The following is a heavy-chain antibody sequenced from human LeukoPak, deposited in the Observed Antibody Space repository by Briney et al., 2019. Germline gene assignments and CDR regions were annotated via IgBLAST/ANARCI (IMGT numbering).Heavy chain of an antibody. D-gene: IGHD6-6*01. CDR3: ATDSQLVGLSSEYYFDY. CDR1: GYTFINSG. J-gene: IGHJ4*02. CDR2: ISAYNGNT. Sequence: ASVTVSCKASGYTFINSGITWVRQAPGQGLEWMGWISAYNGNTDYAQKFQGRVTMTEDKSTDTAYMELSSLRSEDTAVYYCATDSQLVGLSSEYYFDYWGQGTLVTVSS. V-gene: IGHV1-18*01.